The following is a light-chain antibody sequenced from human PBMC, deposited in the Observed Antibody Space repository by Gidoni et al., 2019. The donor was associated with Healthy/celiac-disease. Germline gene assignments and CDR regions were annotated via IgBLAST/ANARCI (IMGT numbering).Light chain of an antibody. CDR3: ETWDSNTRV. Sequence: QPVLTQSSSASASLGSSVKLTCTLSSGHSSYIIAWHQQQPGKAPRYLMNLEGSGSDNKGSGVPDRFSGSSSGAYRYLTFSNLQSEDEADYYCETWDSNTRVFGGGTKLTVL. CDR1: SGHSSYI. J-gene: IGLJ2*01. V-gene: IGLV4-60*03. CDR2: LEGSGSD.